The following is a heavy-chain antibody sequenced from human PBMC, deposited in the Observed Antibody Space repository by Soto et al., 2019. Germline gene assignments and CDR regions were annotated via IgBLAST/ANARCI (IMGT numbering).Heavy chain of an antibody. CDR2: MNPNSGNT. CDR3: ARAGSLAYCGGDCLHFDY. V-gene: IGHV1-8*01. CDR1: GYTFTRYD. J-gene: IGHJ4*02. D-gene: IGHD2-21*02. Sequence: ASVKVSCKASGYTFTRYDINWVRQATGQGLEWMGWMNPNSGNTGYAQKFQGRVTMTRNTSISTAYMELSSLRSEDTAVYYCARAGSLAYCGGDCLHFDYWGQGTLVTVSS.